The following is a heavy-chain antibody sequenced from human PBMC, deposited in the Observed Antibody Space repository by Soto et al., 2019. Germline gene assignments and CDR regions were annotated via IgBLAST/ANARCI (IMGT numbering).Heavy chain of an antibody. J-gene: IGHJ6*02. CDR1: GGTFGSYA. D-gene: IGHD2-2*01. V-gene: IGHV1-69*01. Sequence: QVQLVQSGAEVKKPGSSVKVSCKAAGGTFGSYAISSVRQAPGQGLEWMGGIIPIPGTANYAQKFQGRVTIAADESTSTAYMELSSLRSEDTAVYYCARSQGSSTSLEIYYYYYYGMDVWGQGTTVIVSS. CDR3: ARSQGSSTSLEIYYYYYYGMDV. CDR2: IIPIPGTA.